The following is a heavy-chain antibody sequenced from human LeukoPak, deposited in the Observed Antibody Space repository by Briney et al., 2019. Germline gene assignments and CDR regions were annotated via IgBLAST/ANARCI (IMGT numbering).Heavy chain of an antibody. Sequence: GGSLRLSCAAPGFTFSSYAMSWVRQAPGKGLEWVSAISGSGGSTYYADSVKGRFTISRDNFKNTLYLQMNSLRAEDTAVYYCAKGAYDSSGYRDYWGQGTLVTVSS. J-gene: IGHJ4*02. CDR1: GFTFSSYA. D-gene: IGHD3-22*01. V-gene: IGHV3-23*01. CDR3: AKGAYDSSGYRDY. CDR2: ISGSGGST.